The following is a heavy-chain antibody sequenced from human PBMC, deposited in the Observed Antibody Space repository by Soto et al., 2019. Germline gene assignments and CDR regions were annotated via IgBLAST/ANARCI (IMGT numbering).Heavy chain of an antibody. CDR2: ISAYNGNT. CDR3: ARNKGSYYYGSGSYYGH. CDR1: GYTFTSYG. Sequence: QVQLVQSGAEVKKPGASVKVSCKASGYTFTSYGVSWVRQAPGQGLEWMGWISAYNGNTNYAQKLQGRVTMTTDTSTSTAYMELRSLRSDDTAVYYCARNKGSYYYGSGSYYGHWGQGTLVTVSS. D-gene: IGHD3-10*01. J-gene: IGHJ4*02. V-gene: IGHV1-18*01.